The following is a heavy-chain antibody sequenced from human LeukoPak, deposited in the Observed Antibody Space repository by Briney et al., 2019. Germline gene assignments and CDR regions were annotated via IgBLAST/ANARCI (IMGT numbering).Heavy chain of an antibody. Sequence: GASVKVSCKTSGYIFKAHYMHWVRQAPGQGLEWMGWINPNSGSTDYAQRFQGRVSMNRDTSTNAIYMHLRSLKSDDTAVYFCARAPEGRFYDSSGYVGWYFDLWGRGTLVTVSS. D-gene: IGHD3-22*01. J-gene: IGHJ2*01. CDR2: INPNSGST. CDR1: GYIFKAHY. V-gene: IGHV1-2*02. CDR3: ARAPEGRFYDSSGYVGWYFDL.